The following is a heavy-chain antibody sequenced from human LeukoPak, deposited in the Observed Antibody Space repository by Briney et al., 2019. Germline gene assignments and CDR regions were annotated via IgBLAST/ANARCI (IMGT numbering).Heavy chain of an antibody. CDR1: GYTLTELS. CDR2: FDPEDGET. D-gene: IGHD2-15*01. V-gene: IGHV1-24*01. CDR3: ATGILGYCSGGSCKSEYFQH. Sequence: ASVKVSCKVSGYTLTELSMRWVRQAPGKGLEWMGGFDPEDGETIYAQKFQGRVTMTEDTSTDTAYMELSSLRSEDTAVYYCATGILGYCSGGSCKSEYFQHWGQGTLVTVSS. J-gene: IGHJ1*01.